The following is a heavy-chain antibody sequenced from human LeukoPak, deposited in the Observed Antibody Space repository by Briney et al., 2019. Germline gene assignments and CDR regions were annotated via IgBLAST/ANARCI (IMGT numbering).Heavy chain of an antibody. D-gene: IGHD2-15*01. CDR2: IYSGSNT. J-gene: IGHJ3*02. CDR3: ARGWVVATGAFDI. CDR1: GFTVNTYY. Sequence: GGSLRLSCAAPGFTVNTYYMTWLRQAPGKGLEWVSVIYSGSNTYYADSVRGRFTISRDNSKNTLYLQMNSLRAEDTAVYYCARGWVVATGAFDIWGQGTMVTVSS. V-gene: IGHV3-53*01.